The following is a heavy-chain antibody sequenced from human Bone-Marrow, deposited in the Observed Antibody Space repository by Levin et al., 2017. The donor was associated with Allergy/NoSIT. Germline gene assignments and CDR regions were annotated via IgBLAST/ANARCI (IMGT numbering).Heavy chain of an antibody. J-gene: IGHJ4*02. D-gene: IGHD4-23*01. CDR3: SKSLGGGNSAAGFDH. CDR2: IWYDGSTK. CDR1: GFNFRSYG. V-gene: IGHV3-33*06. Sequence: GESLKISCEVSGFNFRSYGMQWVRQAPGKGLEWVAAIWYDGSTKYYGDSVKGRFTFSRDNSKNTLYLQMDSLRVGDTAVYFCSKSLGGGNSAAGFDHWGQGTLVTVSS.